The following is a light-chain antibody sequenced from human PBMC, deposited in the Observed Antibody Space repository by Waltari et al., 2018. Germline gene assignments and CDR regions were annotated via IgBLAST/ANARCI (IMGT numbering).Light chain of an antibody. Sequence: QSVLTQPPSASGTPGQRVTISCSGSSSNIGSNYLYWYQQLPGAAPKLLIYRNNQRPAGVPYRFSGSKSGTSASLAISGLRSEDEADYYCAAWDDSLSGRVFGGGTKLTVL. CDR1: SSNIGSNY. CDR3: AAWDDSLSGRV. J-gene: IGLJ3*02. V-gene: IGLV1-47*01. CDR2: RNN.